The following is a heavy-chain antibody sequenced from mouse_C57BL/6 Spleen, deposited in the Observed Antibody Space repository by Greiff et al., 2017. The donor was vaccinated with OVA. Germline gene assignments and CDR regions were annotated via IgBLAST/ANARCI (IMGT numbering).Heavy chain of an antibody. CDR3: ASSWYFDV. J-gene: IGHJ1*03. V-gene: IGHV1-59*01. Sequence: VQLQQPGAELVRPGTSVKLSCKASGYTFTSYWMHWVKQRPGQGLEWIGVIDPSDSYTNYNQKFKGKATLTVDTSSSTAYMQLSSLTSEDSAVYYCASSWYFDVWGTGTTVTVSS. CDR2: IDPSDSYT. CDR1: GYTFTSYW.